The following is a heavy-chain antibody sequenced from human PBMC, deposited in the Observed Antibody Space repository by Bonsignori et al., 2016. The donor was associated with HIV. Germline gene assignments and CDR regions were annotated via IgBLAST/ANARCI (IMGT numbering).Heavy chain of an antibody. Sequence: WIRQPPGKGLEWVGFIGSETYGGTGEYAASVKGRFTISRDDFRSIAYLEMKSLKREDSGLYFCARAVAVAGPLGFWGQGVLVTVSS. CDR3: ARAVAVAGPLGF. CDR2: IGSETYGGTG. V-gene: IGHV3-49*02. J-gene: IGHJ4*02. D-gene: IGHD6-19*01.